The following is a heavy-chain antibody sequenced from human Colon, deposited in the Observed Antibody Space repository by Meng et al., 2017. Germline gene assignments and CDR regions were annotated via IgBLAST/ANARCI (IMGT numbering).Heavy chain of an antibody. V-gene: IGHV2-5*02. CDR2: LYWDETK. D-gene: IGHD3-10*01. J-gene: IGHJ4*02. CDR1: GFALSTYGLG. CDR3: VRREGGDIFEY. Sequence: ITLRESGPTLVHPTQTLTVNCTFSGFALSTYGLGVGWVRQPPGKTLEWLGTLYWDETKRYNPSLKSRLTINRDTSTNQVVLTMTNMGPVDTATYYCVRREGGDIFEYWGQGALVTVSS.